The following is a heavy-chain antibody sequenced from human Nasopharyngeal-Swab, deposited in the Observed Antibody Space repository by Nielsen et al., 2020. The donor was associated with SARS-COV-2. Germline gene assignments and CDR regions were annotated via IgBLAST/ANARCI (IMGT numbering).Heavy chain of an antibody. J-gene: IGHJ4*02. Sequence: GGSLKISCAASGFTFSSYSMNWVRQAPGKGLEWVSYISSSSSTIYYADSVKGRFTISRDNAKNSLYLQMNSLRAEDTAVYYCATSSSGVIDGPLDYWGQGTLVTVSS. V-gene: IGHV3-48*04. CDR1: GFTFSSYS. CDR3: ATSSSGVIDGPLDY. CDR2: ISSSSSTI. D-gene: IGHD6-19*01.